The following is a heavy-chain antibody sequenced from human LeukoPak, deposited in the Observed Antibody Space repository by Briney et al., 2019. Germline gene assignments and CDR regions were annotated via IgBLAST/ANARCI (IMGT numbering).Heavy chain of an antibody. CDR2: IYSGGST. V-gene: IGHV3-66*02. CDR1: GFTVSSNY. CDR3: ARDPGSSSYK. Sequence: GGSLSLSCAASGFTVSSNYMSWVRQAPGKGLEWVSVIYSGGSTYYADSVKGRFTISRDNSKNTLYLQMNRLRAEDTAVYYCARDPGSSSYKWGQGPLVTVSS. J-gene: IGHJ4*02. D-gene: IGHD6-6*01.